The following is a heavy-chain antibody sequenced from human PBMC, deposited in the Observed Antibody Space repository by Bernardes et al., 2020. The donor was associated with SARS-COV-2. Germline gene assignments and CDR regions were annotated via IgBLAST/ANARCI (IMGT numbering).Heavy chain of an antibody. CDR2: INSDGSST. V-gene: IGHV3-74*01. D-gene: IGHD3-3*01. Sequence: GGSLRLSCAASGFTFSSYWMHWVRQAPGKGLVWVSRINSDGSSTSYADSVKGRFTISRDNAKNTLYLQMNSLRAEDTAVYYCARFGFWSGYYVNYYYYMDVWGKGTTVTVSS. CDR1: GFTFSSYW. J-gene: IGHJ6*03. CDR3: ARFGFWSGYYVNYYYYMDV.